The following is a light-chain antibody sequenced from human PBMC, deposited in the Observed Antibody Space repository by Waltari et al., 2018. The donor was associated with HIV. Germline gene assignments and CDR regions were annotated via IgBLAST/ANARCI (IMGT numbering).Light chain of an antibody. CDR3: QTWGTGIRV. V-gene: IGLV4-69*01. CDR1: SGHSIYA. J-gene: IGLJ3*02. CDR2: LNSHGSR. Sequence: QLVLPQSPSASASLGASVKLTCTLSSGHSIYAIAWHQQQPENRPRYLMQLNSHGSRGKRDGIPDRFSGSRSGAERYLTSSSLHSEDEADYYCQTWGTGIRVFGGGTKLTVL.